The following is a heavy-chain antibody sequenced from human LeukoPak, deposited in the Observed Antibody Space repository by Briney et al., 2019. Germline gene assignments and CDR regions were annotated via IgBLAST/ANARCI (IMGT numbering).Heavy chain of an antibody. D-gene: IGHD3-10*01. CDR2: IYYSGRT. V-gene: IGHV4-61*01. CDR3: ARLDYYGSGSPVRY. CDR1: GGSISSGSYY. J-gene: IGHJ4*02. Sequence: SETLSLTCTVSGGSISSGSYYWSWIRQPPGKGLEWIGYIYYSGRTNYNPSLKSRVTISVDTSKNQFSLKLSSVTAADTAVYYCARLDYYGSGSPVRYWGQGTLVTVSS.